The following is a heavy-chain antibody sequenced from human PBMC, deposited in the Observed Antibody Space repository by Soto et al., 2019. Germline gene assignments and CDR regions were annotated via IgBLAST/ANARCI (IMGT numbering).Heavy chain of an antibody. CDR2: ITGDGVTT. J-gene: IGHJ4*01. CDR1: GLTFSNYA. CDR3: AKRLSYYFDS. V-gene: IGHV3-23*01. Sequence: GSLRLSCAASGLTFSNYAMSWVRQAPGKGLEWVSTITGDGVTTSYADSVKGRFTVSRDNSKNTLSLQMSSLRADDTAVYYCAKRLSYYFDSWGHGTLVTVSS.